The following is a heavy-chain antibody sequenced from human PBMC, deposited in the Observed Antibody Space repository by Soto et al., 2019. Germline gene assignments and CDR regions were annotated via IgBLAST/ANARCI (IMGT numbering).Heavy chain of an antibody. D-gene: IGHD4-4*01. Sequence: SETLSLTCTVSGGSVTNSSYYWSWIRQSPGKGLEWIGSVYYSGSSDYKSSVKSRVTISVDTSKNEFSLNLNSVTASDTAVYFCVSQRTTVIPQAYFDYWGPGGLVTSPQ. CDR3: VSQRTTVIPQAYFDY. CDR1: GGSVTNSSYY. V-gene: IGHV4-39*01. CDR2: VYYSGSS. J-gene: IGHJ4*02.